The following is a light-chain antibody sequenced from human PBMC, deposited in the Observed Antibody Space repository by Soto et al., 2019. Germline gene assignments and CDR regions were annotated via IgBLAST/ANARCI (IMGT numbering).Light chain of an antibody. CDR3: QQYNSYSSIT. CDR1: QTISSW. V-gene: IGKV1-5*03. Sequence: DIQMTQSPSTVSGSVGDRVTITCRASQTISSWLAWYQQKPGKAPKLLIYKASTLKSGVPSRFSGSGSGTEFTLTISSLQPDDFATYYCQQYNSYSSITFGQGTRLEI. J-gene: IGKJ5*01. CDR2: KAS.